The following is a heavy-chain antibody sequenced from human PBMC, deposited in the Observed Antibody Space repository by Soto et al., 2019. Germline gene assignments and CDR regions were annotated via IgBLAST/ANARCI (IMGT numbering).Heavy chain of an antibody. V-gene: IGHV3-21*06. CDR3: ARESEDLTSNFDY. J-gene: IGHJ4*02. CDR1: GLSFTMYS. CDR2: ISSTTNYI. Sequence: PGGSLRVSCAASGLSFTMYSMNWVRQTPGKGLEWVSSISSTTNYIYYGDSMKGRFTISRDNAKNSLYLEMNSLRAEDTAVYYCARESEDLTSNFDYWGQGTLVTVSS.